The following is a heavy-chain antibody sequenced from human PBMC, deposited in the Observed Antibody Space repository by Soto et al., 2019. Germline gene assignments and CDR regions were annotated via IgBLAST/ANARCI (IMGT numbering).Heavy chain of an antibody. J-gene: IGHJ3*01. CDR1: GGTFNGYG. Sequence: QVQLVQSGAVVKKPGSSVEVSCKASGGTFNGYGISWVRQAPGQGREWMGGTVPVFDTSKYAPRFQGRGTITADKATSTDYMELSSVRCEDTAIYFCARGVSNAGAYYTGPSAYDLWGQGTLVIVSS. CDR3: ARGVSNAGAYYTGPSAYDL. V-gene: IGHV1-69*06. CDR2: TVPVFDTS. D-gene: IGHD3-10*01.